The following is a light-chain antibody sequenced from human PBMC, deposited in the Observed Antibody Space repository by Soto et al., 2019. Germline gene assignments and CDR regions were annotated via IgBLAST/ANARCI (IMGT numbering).Light chain of an antibody. CDR1: DSNIASNT. Sequence: QSVLTQPLSASGTPGQGVTISCSGSDSNIASNTVSWYQQLPGMTPKLLIYNNNQRPSGVPDRISGSKSGTSASLAISGLQSEDEADYYCASWDDSLSGVVFGGGTKVTVL. CDR3: ASWDDSLSGVV. CDR2: NNN. V-gene: IGLV1-44*01. J-gene: IGLJ3*02.